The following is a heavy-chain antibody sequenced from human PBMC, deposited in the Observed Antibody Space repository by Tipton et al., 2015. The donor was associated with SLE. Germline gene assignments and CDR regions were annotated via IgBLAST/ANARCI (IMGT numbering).Heavy chain of an antibody. Sequence: HLVQSGGDLVQPGGSLRLSCAASEFTFSTYEMNWVRQASGKGLERVSYISSSGSTIYYADSVKGRFTISRDNAKKSLYLQMNSLRAEDTAVYFCARDERGSPWKRYYCGMDVWGQGTTVTVSS. D-gene: IGHD1-1*01. CDR3: ARDERGSPWKRYYCGMDV. CDR2: ISSSGSTI. J-gene: IGHJ6*02. V-gene: IGHV3-48*03. CDR1: EFTFSTYE.